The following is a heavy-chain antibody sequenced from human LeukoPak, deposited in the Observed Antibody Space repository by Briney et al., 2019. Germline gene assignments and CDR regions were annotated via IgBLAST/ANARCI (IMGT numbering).Heavy chain of an antibody. CDR3: ARAYYYDSSGQGPFDY. D-gene: IGHD3-22*01. Sequence: GASVKVSCKASGYTFTSYDINWVRQATGQGLEWMGWMNPNSGNTGYAQKFQGRVTMTRDTSTSTVYMELSSLRSEDTAVYYCARAYYYDSSGQGPFDYWGQGTLVTVSS. V-gene: IGHV1-8*01. CDR2: MNPNSGNT. CDR1: GYTFTSYD. J-gene: IGHJ4*02.